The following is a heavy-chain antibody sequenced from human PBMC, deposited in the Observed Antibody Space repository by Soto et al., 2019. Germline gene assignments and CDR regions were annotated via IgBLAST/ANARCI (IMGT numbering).Heavy chain of an antibody. V-gene: IGHV4-30-4*01. D-gene: IGHD6-13*01. CDR1: GGSISTGDYF. J-gene: IGHJ4*02. Sequence: QVQLQESGPGLVKPSQTLSLTCTVSGGSISTGDYFWSWIRQPPGKGLEWIGYIYYTGSTFYNPSLRSRGTISGDTSKNEFSLKLSSVTAADTAVYSCARGRGSSWYFDYWGQGTLVTVSS. CDR2: IYYTGST. CDR3: ARGRGSSWYFDY.